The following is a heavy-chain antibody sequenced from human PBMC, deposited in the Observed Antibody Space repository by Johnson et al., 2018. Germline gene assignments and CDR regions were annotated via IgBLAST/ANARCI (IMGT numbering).Heavy chain of an antibody. CDR3: ARVPSGIRGCVYQYYGMDV. Sequence: VQLVQSGAEVKKPGESLKISCKGSGYSFTSYWIGWVRQMPGKGLEWMGIIYPGDSDTRYRPSFQGQVTISADKSISTAYLQWSSLKASDTAMYYCARVPSGIRGCVYQYYGMDVWGQGTTVTVSS. CDR2: IYPGDSDT. V-gene: IGHV5-51*03. CDR1: GYSFTSYW. J-gene: IGHJ6*02. D-gene: IGHD2-2*02.